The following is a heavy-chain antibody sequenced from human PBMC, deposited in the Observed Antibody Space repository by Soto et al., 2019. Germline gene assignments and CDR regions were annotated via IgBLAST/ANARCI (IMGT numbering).Heavy chain of an antibody. CDR1: AYGFPSYG. V-gene: IGHV1-18*04. D-gene: IGHD2-21*02. CDR2: ISTYNGNK. CDR3: ARELVVTAIRYYYFGIDV. Sequence: GCSVKVSCKAVAYGFPSYGISWVRQAPGQGFEWMGWISTYNGNKNYEQKLPGRVTMTTDTSTSTAYMELRSLRSDDTAVYYCARELVVTAIRYYYFGIDVWGQGTTVTVSS. J-gene: IGHJ6*02.